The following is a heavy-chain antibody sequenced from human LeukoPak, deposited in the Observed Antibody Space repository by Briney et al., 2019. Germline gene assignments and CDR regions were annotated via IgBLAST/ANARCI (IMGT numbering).Heavy chain of an antibody. Sequence: GGSLRLSCAASGFIFSSYWMSWVRQAPGKGLEWVANIKEDGSEKKYVDSVKGRFTISRDNAKNSAYLQMNSLRAEDTAVYYCARERDYGDYVDYWGQGTLVTVSS. CDR3: ARERDYGDYVDY. J-gene: IGHJ4*02. V-gene: IGHV3-7*01. D-gene: IGHD4-17*01. CDR2: IKEDGSEK. CDR1: GFIFSSYW.